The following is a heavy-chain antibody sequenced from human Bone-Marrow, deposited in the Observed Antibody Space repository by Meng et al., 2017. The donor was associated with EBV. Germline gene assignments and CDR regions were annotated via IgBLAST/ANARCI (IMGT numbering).Heavy chain of an antibody. Sequence: EVQLVGAGGGLVQPGGSLRLSCAASGFTFSSYWMHWVRQGPGKGLVWVSRINYEGSSTSYADSVKGRFTISRDNAKNTLYLQMNSLRAEDTAVYFCARVTSDGDFDYWGQGVLVTVSS. J-gene: IGHJ4*02. CDR1: GFTFSSYW. CDR2: INYEGSST. CDR3: ARVTSDGDFDY. V-gene: IGHV3-74*01.